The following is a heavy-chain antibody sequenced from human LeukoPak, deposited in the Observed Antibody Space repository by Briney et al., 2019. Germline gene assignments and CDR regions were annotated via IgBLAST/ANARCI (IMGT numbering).Heavy chain of an antibody. Sequence: GGSLRLSCAASGFSVSGKYMTWVRQAPGKGLQWVSLIYIDGSTFYADSVKGRFTISRDNSENTLYLQMNSLRGEDMAIYYCARDFGWLSGFDYWGQGTLVTVSS. D-gene: IGHD3-9*01. V-gene: IGHV3-53*05. J-gene: IGHJ4*02. CDR3: ARDFGWLSGFDY. CDR1: GFSVSGKY. CDR2: IYIDGST.